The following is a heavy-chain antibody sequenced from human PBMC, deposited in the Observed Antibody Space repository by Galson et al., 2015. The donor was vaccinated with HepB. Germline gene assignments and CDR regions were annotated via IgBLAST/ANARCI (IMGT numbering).Heavy chain of an antibody. V-gene: IGHV3-64D*09. J-gene: IGHJ5*02. Sequence: SLRLSCAGSGFDFVRTTMNWVRQTPGKGLEWVSSITRTSNTIYYRDSVKGRFTISRDNSKNTLYLQMSSLRAEDTAVYYCVKGPGSAPLRNWFDPWGQGTLVTVSS. CDR3: VKGPGSAPLRNWFDP. CDR1: GFDFVRTT. D-gene: IGHD3-16*01. CDR2: ITRTSNTI.